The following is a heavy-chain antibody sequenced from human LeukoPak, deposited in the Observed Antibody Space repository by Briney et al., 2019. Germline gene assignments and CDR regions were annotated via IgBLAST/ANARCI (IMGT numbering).Heavy chain of an antibody. CDR1: GGSIRSYY. Sequence: PSETLSLTCTVSGGSIRSYYWSWIRQPPGKGLEWIGYIYYSGSTNYNPSLKSRVTISVDASKNQFSLELSSVTAADTAVYYCARAYSGYGQIDYWGQGTLVTVSS. CDR3: ARAYSGYGQIDY. CDR2: IYYSGST. V-gene: IGHV4-59*01. J-gene: IGHJ4*02. D-gene: IGHD5-12*01.